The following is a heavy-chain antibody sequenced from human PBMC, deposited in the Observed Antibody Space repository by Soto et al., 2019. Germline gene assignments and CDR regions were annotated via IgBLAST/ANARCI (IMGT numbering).Heavy chain of an antibody. CDR2: ISDDGTFK. CDR1: GFSFSSYG. D-gene: IGHD6-13*01. V-gene: IGHV3-30*18. Sequence: QRQLVDSGGGVVQPGRSLRLSCEASGFSFSSYGMHWVRQAPGKGLEWVAVISDDGTFKDYADSVKGRFTISKDNSENTLFLQMNSLGPNDTAVYYCAKDYGPKAPYPYSNTHTDFCGLGTRVTVSS. J-gene: IGHJ1*01. CDR3: AKDYGPKAPYPYSNTHTDF.